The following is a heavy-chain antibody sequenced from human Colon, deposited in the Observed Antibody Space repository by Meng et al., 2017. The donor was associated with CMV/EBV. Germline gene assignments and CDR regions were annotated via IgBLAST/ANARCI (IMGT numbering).Heavy chain of an antibody. CDR3: ARGHYYYYYGMDV. V-gene: IGHV1-18*04. Sequence: ASVKVSCKASGFPFTSYSFTWVRQAPGQGLEWMGWISAYNGNTNYAQKLQGRVTMTTDTSTSTAYMELRSLRSDDTAVYYCARGHYYYYYGMDVWGQGTLVTVSS. CDR1: GFPFTSYS. CDR2: ISAYNGNT. J-gene: IGHJ6*02.